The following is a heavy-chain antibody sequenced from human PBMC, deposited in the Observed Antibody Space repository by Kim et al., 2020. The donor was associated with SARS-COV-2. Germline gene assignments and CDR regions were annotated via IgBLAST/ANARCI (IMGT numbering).Heavy chain of an antibody. CDR2: INHSGST. CDR3: ARTPGYYYDSSGYLDY. CDR1: GGSFSGYY. D-gene: IGHD3-22*01. V-gene: IGHV4-34*01. Sequence: SETLSLTCAVYGGSFSGYYWSWIRQPPGKGLEWIGEINHSGSTNYNPSLKSRVTISVDTSKNQFSLKLSSVTAADTAVYYCARTPGYYYDSSGYLDYWGQGTLVTVSS. J-gene: IGHJ4*02.